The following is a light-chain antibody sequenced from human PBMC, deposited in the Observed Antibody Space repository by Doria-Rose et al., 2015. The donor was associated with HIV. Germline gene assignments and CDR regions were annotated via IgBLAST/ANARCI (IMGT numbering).Light chain of an antibody. CDR2: DGS. Sequence: TQSPGTLSLSPGERATLSRRASQSFSSTYLAWYQQKPGQAPSLLIYDGSTRATGIPDRFSAGGSGTDFTLTINRLEPEDFALYYCHQYGTSWTFGQGTKVEI. CDR1: QSFSSTY. J-gene: IGKJ1*01. CDR3: HQYGTSWT. V-gene: IGKV3-20*01.